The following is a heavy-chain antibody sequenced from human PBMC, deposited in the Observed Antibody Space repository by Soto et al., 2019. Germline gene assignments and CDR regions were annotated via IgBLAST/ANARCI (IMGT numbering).Heavy chain of an antibody. CDR3: ATADYVGSFFDY. CDR1: GFTFSSYG. Sequence: QVQLVESGGGVVQPGRALRLSCAASGFTFSSYGMHWVRQAPGKGLEWVAGISYDGRNKYYADSVKGRLTISRDNSKTTLYLQMTILRAAEPAVYSCATADYVGSFFDYWGQAALFPVSS. CDR2: ISYDGRNK. D-gene: IGHD4-17*01. J-gene: IGHJ4*02. V-gene: IGHV3-30*03.